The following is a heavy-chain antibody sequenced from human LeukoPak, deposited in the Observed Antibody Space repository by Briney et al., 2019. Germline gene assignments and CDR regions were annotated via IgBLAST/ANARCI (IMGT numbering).Heavy chain of an antibody. CDR2: ISGSGGST. D-gene: IGHD3-10*01. Sequence: GGSLRLSCAASGFTFSSYAMSWVRQAPGKGLEWVSAISGSGGSTYYADSVKGRFTISRDNSKNTLYLQMNSLRAEDTAVYYCAKDLELLWFGAYDYWGQGTLVTVSS. CDR3: AKDLELLWFGAYDY. J-gene: IGHJ4*02. V-gene: IGHV3-23*01. CDR1: GFTFSSYA.